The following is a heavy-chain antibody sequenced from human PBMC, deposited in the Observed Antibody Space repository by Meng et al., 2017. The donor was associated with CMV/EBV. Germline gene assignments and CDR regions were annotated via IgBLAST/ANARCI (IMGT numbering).Heavy chain of an antibody. Sequence: GESLKISCAASGFTFSSYSMNWVRQAPGKGLEWVSSIISSSSYIYYADSVKGRFPISRDNAKNSLYLQMNSLRAEDTAVYYCARGGGWSSSSDWGDYYYYGMDVWGQGTTVTVSS. CDR1: GFTFSSYS. CDR3: ARGGGWSSSSDWGDYYYYGMDV. V-gene: IGHV3-21*01. D-gene: IGHD6-6*01. J-gene: IGHJ6*02. CDR2: IISSSSYI.